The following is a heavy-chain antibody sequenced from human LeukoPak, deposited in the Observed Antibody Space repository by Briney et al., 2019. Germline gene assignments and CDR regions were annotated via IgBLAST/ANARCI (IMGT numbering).Heavy chain of an antibody. CDR2: ISGSGGST. V-gene: IGHV3-23*01. Sequence: GGSLRLSCAASGFTFSSYAMSWVRQAPGKGLEWVSAISGSGGSTYYADSVKGRFTVSRDSSKNTLYLQMNSLRAEDTAVYYCAKDREAVGYCSGGSCATDYWGQGTLVTVSS. J-gene: IGHJ4*02. CDR1: GFTFSSYA. CDR3: AKDREAVGYCSGGSCATDY. D-gene: IGHD2-15*01.